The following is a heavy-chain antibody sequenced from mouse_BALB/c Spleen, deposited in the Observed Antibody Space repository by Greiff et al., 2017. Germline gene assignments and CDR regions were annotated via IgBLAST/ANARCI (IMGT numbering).Heavy chain of an antibody. CDR1: GFTFSSYG. CDR3: ARDGIDLLWLRRFAY. V-gene: IGHV5-6-3*01. CDR2: INSNGGST. J-gene: IGHJ3*01. D-gene: IGHD2-2*01. Sequence: EVQGVESGGGLVQPGGSLKLSCAASGFTFSSYGMSWVRQTPDKRLELVATINSNGGSTYYPDSVKGRFTISRDNAKNTLYLQMSSLKSEDTAMYYCARDGIDLLWLRRFAYWGQGTLVTVSA.